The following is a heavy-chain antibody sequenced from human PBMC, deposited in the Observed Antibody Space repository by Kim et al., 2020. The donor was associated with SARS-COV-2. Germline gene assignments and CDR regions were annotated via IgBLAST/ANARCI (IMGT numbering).Heavy chain of an antibody. D-gene: IGHD3-10*01. CDR2: IIWNTGST. CDR1: GFTFYDYG. Sequence: GGSLRLSCAVSGFTFYDYGMHWVRQAPGKGPEWVSGIIWNTGSTDYADSVRGRFTVSRDNASNSLYLQMNSLRTEDTALYYCVKDITPGGAGVWGPGTTVTVSS. V-gene: IGHV3-9*01. CDR3: VKDITPGGAGV. J-gene: IGHJ6*02.